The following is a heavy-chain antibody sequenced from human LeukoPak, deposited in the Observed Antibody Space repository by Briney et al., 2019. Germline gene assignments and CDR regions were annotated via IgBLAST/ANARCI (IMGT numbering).Heavy chain of an antibody. D-gene: IGHD2-15*01. CDR1: GFAFNDYW. J-gene: IGHJ6*02. Sequence: QPGGSLRLACAASGFAFNDYWMNWVRQVPGKGLMWVARINSDGSRTTYADPVEGRFTVSRDNAKNTLYLQMNSLRAEDTAVYYCARDRSRWSIAPDADVWGQGTTVTVSS. V-gene: IGHV3-74*01. CDR3: ARDRSRWSIAPDADV. CDR2: INSDGSRT.